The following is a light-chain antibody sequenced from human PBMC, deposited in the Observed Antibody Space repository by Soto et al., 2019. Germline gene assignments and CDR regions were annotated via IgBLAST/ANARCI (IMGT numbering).Light chain of an antibody. V-gene: IGKV1-5*01. CDR2: DAY. Sequence: DIQMTQSPSTLSASVGDRVTITCRASQSISSWLAWYQQKPGKAPKLLIYDAYSLESGVPSRFSGSGSGTEFTLTISSLQPDDFATYYCQQYNSYSQTFGQGTRWISN. CDR3: QQYNSYSQT. J-gene: IGKJ1*01. CDR1: QSISSW.